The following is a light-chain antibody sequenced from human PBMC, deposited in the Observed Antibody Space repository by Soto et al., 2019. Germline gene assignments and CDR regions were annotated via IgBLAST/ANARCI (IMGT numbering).Light chain of an antibody. CDR3: CSHSSSNSFV. CDR2: EVS. V-gene: IGLV2-18*02. CDR1: SSDVGAYNR. J-gene: IGLJ1*01. Sequence: QSVLTQPPSVSGSPGQSVTISCTGTSSDVGAYNRVSWYQQSPGTAPKLMIYEVSDRPSGVPDRFSGSKSGNTASLTISGLQAEDEADYYCCSHSSSNSFVFGTRTKLTVL.